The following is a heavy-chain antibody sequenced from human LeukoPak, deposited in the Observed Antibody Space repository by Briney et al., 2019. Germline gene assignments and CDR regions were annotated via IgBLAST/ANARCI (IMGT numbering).Heavy chain of an antibody. V-gene: IGHV4-31*03. CDR1: GGSISSGGYY. Sequence: SETLSLTCTVSGGSISSGGYYWSWLRQHPGKGLEWIGYIYYSGSTYYNPSLKSRVTISVDTSKNQFSLKLSSVTAADTAVYSCARDSPSMDTAMVTYAFDIWGQGTMVTVSS. J-gene: IGHJ3*02. CDR3: ARDSPSMDTAMVTYAFDI. D-gene: IGHD5-18*01. CDR2: IYYSGST.